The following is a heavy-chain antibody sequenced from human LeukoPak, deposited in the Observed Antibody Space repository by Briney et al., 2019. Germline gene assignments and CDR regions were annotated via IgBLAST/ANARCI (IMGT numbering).Heavy chain of an antibody. J-gene: IGHJ4*02. CDR3: ARGYSGSGSPY. D-gene: IGHD3-10*01. V-gene: IGHV3-74*01. CDR2: INSDGSGT. Sequence: GGSLRLSCAASGYTFSSYWMYWVREAPGKGLGWVSRINSDGSGTSYADSVKGRFTISRDNAKNTMFLQMNSLRAEDTAVYYCARGYSGSGSPYWGQGTLVTVSS. CDR1: GYTFSSYW.